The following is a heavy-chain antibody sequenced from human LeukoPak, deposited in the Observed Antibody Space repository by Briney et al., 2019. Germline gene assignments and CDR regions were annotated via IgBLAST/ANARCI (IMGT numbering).Heavy chain of an antibody. CDR1: DYTFTSHG. D-gene: IGHD5-18*01. Sequence: SVKVSCKASDYTFTSHGISWVRQAPGQGLEWMGWISAYNGNTNYAQKLQGRVTMTTDISTSTAYMELRSLRSDDTAVYYCARGSRYSYGYDLVGSNDYWGQGTLVTVSS. J-gene: IGHJ4*02. CDR3: ARGSRYSYGYDLVGSNDY. CDR2: ISAYNGNT. V-gene: IGHV1-18*01.